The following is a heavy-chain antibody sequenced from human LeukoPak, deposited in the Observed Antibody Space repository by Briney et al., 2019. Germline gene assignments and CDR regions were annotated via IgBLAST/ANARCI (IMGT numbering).Heavy chain of an antibody. Sequence: SETLSLTCTVSGGSISSYYWSWIRQPAGKGLEWIGRIYTSGSTNYNPSLKSRVTMSVDTSKNQFSLKLSSVTAADTAVYYCARVPYSSPGYYYYMDVWGKGTTVTVSS. CDR2: IYTSGST. D-gene: IGHD6-13*01. CDR1: GGSISSYY. CDR3: ARVPYSSPGYYYYMDV. J-gene: IGHJ6*03. V-gene: IGHV4-4*07.